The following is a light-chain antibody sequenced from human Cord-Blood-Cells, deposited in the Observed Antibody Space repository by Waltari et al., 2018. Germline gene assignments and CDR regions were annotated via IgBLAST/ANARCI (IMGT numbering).Light chain of an antibody. CDR1: QGISSY. Sequence: AIRMTQSPSSLSASTGDRVTITCRASQGISSYLAWYQQKPGKAPKLLIYAASTLQSGVPSRFSGSWSGTDFTLTISCLQSEDFATYDCQQYYSYPRTFGQGTKVEIK. J-gene: IGKJ1*01. V-gene: IGKV1-8*01. CDR2: AAS. CDR3: QQYYSYPRT.